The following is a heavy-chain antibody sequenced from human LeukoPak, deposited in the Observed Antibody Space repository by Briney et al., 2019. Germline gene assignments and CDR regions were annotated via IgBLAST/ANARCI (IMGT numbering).Heavy chain of an antibody. CDR3: ARLGIDRYLPIAKRWFDP. D-gene: IGHD1-26*01. CDR2: INHSGDT. V-gene: IGHV4-34*01. CDR1: GGSLSGYY. J-gene: IGHJ5*02. Sequence: SETLSLTCAVYGGSLSGYYWTWIRQSPGKGLEWIGEINHSGDTHYNPSLRSRVIISEDNSKNQFSLKLSSVTVADTAVYYCARLGIDRYLPIAKRWFDPWVQGTQVTVSS.